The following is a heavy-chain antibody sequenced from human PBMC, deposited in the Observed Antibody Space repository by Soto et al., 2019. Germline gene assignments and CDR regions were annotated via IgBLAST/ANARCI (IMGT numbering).Heavy chain of an antibody. CDR3: AKAPYTNGWWGALDS. CDR2: ISGSGSNT. V-gene: IGHV3-23*01. Sequence: EVQLWESGGGLVQPGGSLRLSCAASGFPFSTYAMSWVRQDPGRGLERVSVISGSGSNTYYGTSVEGRFTISRDNSKNTPYLQMNSLRAEDTAVYYWAKAPYTNGWWGALDSWGQGTTVTVSS. J-gene: IGHJ3*02. CDR1: GFPFSTYA. D-gene: IGHD6-19*01.